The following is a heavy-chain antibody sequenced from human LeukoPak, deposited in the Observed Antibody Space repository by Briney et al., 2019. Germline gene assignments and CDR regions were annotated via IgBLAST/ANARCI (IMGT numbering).Heavy chain of an antibody. V-gene: IGHV3-21*01. Sequence: GGSLRLSCAASGFTFSNAWMNWVRQAPGKGLEWVSSISSSSSYIYYADSVKGRFTISRDNAKNSLYLQMNSLRAEDTAVYYCARDRSDGDHYYYGMDVWGQGTTVTVSS. D-gene: IGHD4-17*01. CDR2: ISSSSSYI. CDR1: GFTFSNAW. CDR3: ARDRSDGDHYYYGMDV. J-gene: IGHJ6*02.